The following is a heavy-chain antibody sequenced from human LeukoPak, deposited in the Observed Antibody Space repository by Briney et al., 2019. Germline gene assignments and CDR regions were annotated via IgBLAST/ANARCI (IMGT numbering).Heavy chain of an antibody. CDR1: GFTFSTYW. CDR3: ARALGDI. Sequence: GGSLRLSCAASGFTFSTYWMHWVRQAPGKGLVWVSRINGDGSSTSYGDSVKGRFTISRDNAKNTLYLQMNGLRVEDTAVFYCARALGDIRGQGTLVTVSS. V-gene: IGHV3-74*01. CDR2: INGDGSST. J-gene: IGHJ4*02.